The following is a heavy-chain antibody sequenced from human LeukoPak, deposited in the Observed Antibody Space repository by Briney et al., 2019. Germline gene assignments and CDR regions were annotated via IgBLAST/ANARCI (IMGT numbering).Heavy chain of an antibody. D-gene: IGHD3-22*01. V-gene: IGHV3-23*01. CDR1: GFTLSSYA. CDR3: AKGSLYDSRGYYCPEY. CDR2: ISGSGGGT. Sequence: GGSLRLSCAASGFTLSSYAMSWVRQAPGKGLEWVSAISGSGGGTDYADSVKGRFTISRDNSKNTLYLQMNSLRAEDTAIYYCAKGSLYDSRGYYCPEYWGQGTLVTVSS. J-gene: IGHJ4*02.